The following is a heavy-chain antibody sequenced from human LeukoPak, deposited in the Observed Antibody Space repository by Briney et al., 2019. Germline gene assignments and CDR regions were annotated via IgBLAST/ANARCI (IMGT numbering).Heavy chain of an antibody. D-gene: IGHD3-10*01. Sequence: GGSLRLSCAASGFTVSCNYMSWVGQARGKGLEWVSVIYSGVSTYYADSVKGRFTISRDNAKNSLYLQMNSLRAEDTAVYYCARGQLLWFGSQPDYCGQGTLVTVSS. V-gene: IGHV3-53*01. J-gene: IGHJ4*02. CDR1: GFTVSCNY. CDR3: ARGQLLWFGSQPDY. CDR2: IYSGVST.